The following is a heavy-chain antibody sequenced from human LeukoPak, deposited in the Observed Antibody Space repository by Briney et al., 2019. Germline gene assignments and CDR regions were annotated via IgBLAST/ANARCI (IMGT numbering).Heavy chain of an antibody. J-gene: IGHJ4*02. Sequence: SETLSLTCTVSGGSISNSSYYWGWIRQPPGKGLEWIGAIYYAGSTYFDPSLKSRVTMSVDTSKNQSSLKLSSVTATDTAVYFCARQYYDILTGYPYYFDYWGQGTLVTVSS. CDR3: ARQYYDILTGYPYYFDY. CDR1: GGSISNSSYY. CDR2: IYYAGST. V-gene: IGHV4-39*01. D-gene: IGHD3-9*01.